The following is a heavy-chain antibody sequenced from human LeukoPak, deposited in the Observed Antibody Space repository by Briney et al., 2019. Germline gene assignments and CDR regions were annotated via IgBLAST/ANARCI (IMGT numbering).Heavy chain of an antibody. D-gene: IGHD6-13*01. J-gene: IGHJ4*02. CDR2: ISAYNGNT. V-gene: IGHV1-18*01. CDR1: GYTFTSYG. Sequence: ASVKVSCNASGYTFTSYGISWVRQSPGQGLEWMGWISAYNGNTNYAQKLQGRVTMTTDTATSTAYMELRSLRSDDTAVYYCARSGGYSSSWTPGDYWGQGTLVTVSS. CDR3: ARSGGYSSSWTPGDY.